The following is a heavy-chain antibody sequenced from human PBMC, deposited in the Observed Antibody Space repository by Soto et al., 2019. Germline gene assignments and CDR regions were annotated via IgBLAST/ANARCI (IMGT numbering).Heavy chain of an antibody. J-gene: IGHJ6*02. D-gene: IGHD3-9*01. CDR1: GFTFSSYD. CDR3: ARVATYDMEGYGMDV. V-gene: IGHV3-13*01. CDR2: IGTAGDT. Sequence: EVQLVESGGGLVQPGGSLRLSCAASGFTFSSYDMHWVRQATGNGLEWVSAIGTAGDTYYPGSVKGRFTISRENAKNALYLQMNSLRAGDTAVYYCARVATYDMEGYGMDVWGQGTTVTVSS.